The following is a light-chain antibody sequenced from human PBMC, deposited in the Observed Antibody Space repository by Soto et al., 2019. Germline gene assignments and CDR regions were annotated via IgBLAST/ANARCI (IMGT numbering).Light chain of an antibody. CDR1: EGVGSR. Sequence: ETVMTQSPATLSVSPGERVTLSCRASEGVGSRLAWYQQKPGQAPRVLIYGASTTAPGIPARFSGSGSGTEFTLTISSLQSEDSAVYHCQQYNDWPRTFGQGTKVDIK. CDR3: QQYNDWPRT. CDR2: GAS. J-gene: IGKJ1*01. V-gene: IGKV3-15*01.